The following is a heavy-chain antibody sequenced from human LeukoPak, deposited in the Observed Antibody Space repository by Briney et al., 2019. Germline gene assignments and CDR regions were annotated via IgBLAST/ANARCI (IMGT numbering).Heavy chain of an antibody. CDR3: ARHRDYYDSSGYNDY. V-gene: IGHV4-59*08. CDR2: IYYSGST. Sequence: SETLSLTCTVSGGSISSYYWSWIRQPPGKGLEWIGYIYYSGSTNYNPSLESRVTISVDTSKNQFSLKLSSVTAADTAVYYCARHRDYYDSSGYNDYWGQGTLVTVSS. D-gene: IGHD3-22*01. CDR1: GGSISSYY. J-gene: IGHJ4*02.